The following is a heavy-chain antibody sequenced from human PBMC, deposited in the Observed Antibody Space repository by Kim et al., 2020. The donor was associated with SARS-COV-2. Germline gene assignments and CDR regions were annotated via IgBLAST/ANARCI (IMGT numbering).Heavy chain of an antibody. CDR2: ISWNSGSI. D-gene: IGHD3-22*01. CDR1: GFTFGDYA. CDR3: AKGARWLLALHAFDI. J-gene: IGHJ3*02. V-gene: IGHV3-9*01. Sequence: GGSLRLSCAASGFTFGDYAMHWVRQAPGKGLEWVSGISWNSGSIGYADSVKGRFTISRDNAKNSLYLQMNSLRAEDTALYYCAKGARWLLALHAFDIWGQGTMVTVSS.